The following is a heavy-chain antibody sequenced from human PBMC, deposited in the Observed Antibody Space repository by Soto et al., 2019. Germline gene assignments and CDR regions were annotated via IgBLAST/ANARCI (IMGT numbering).Heavy chain of an antibody. D-gene: IGHD3-10*01. CDR3: VRLLDSGRRGSP. CDR2: IHHSAST. Sequence: QVRLQESGPGLVTPSGTLFLTCDVFGESISSNNWWTWVRQPPGKGLEWIGEIHHSASTNYSPSLKSRVAMSVATSKNHCCLNLTSVTAADPAVYYCVRLLDSGRRGSPWGQGTLVTVSS. V-gene: IGHV4-4*02. CDR1: GESISSNNW. J-gene: IGHJ5*02.